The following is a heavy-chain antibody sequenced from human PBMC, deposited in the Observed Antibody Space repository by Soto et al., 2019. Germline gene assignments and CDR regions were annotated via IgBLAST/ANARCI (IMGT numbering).Heavy chain of an antibody. CDR2: IIPILGIA. J-gene: IGHJ3*02. D-gene: IGHD6-19*01. CDR3: AYNWDPFRAVAGETHNAFDI. CDR1: GGTFSSYT. V-gene: IGHV1-69*02. Sequence: QVQLVQSGAEVKKPGSSVKVSCKASGGTFSSYTISWVRQAPGQGLEWMGRIIPILGIANYAQKFQGRVTSTAYKSTSTAYMELSSLRSEDTAVYYCAYNWDPFRAVAGETHNAFDIWGQGTMFTVSS.